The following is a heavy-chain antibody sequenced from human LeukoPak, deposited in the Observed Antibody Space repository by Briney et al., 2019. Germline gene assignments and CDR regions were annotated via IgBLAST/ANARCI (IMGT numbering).Heavy chain of an antibody. CDR3: AKDTSSSYNWFDP. D-gene: IGHD6-6*01. J-gene: IGHJ5*02. CDR1: GFSFSSYG. V-gene: IGHV3-33*06. Sequence: GGSLRLSCAASGFSFSSYGMHWLRQAPGRGLEWVADIWYDGSNKYYADSVRGRFTISRDNSKNTLYLQMNSLRAEDTDVYYCAKDTSSSYNWFDPWGEGTLVTVSS. CDR2: IWYDGSNK.